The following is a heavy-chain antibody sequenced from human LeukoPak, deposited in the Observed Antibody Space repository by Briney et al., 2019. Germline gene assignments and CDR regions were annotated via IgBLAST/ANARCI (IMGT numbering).Heavy chain of an antibody. Sequence: RGSLRLSCAASGFTFSIYAMSWVRQAPGKGLEWVSAISGSGGSTYSADTVRGRFTISRDNSKNTLYLQMNSLRAEDRAVYYCAEDQGRHNVVVTDYYFDDWGQGTLVTVSS. V-gene: IGHV3-23*01. D-gene: IGHD2-21*02. CDR3: AEDQGRHNVVVTDYYFDD. CDR2: ISGSGGST. CDR1: GFTFSIYA. J-gene: IGHJ4*02.